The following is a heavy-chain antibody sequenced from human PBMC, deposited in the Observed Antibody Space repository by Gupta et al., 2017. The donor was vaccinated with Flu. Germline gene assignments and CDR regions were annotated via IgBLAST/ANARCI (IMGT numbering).Heavy chain of an antibody. V-gene: IGHV3-33*01. J-gene: IGHJ4*02. Sequence: QVQLEESGGGVVQPGRSLRLSCAASGFTFNFFAMHWLRQAPGKGLEWVTTVWYDGSNKYYADSVKGRFTIFRDNSKNSLYLQMISLRVEDTAVYYCARGHNFGPFDYWGQGALVIVSS. D-gene: IGHD3-3*01. CDR3: ARGHNFGPFDY. CDR1: GFTFNFFA. CDR2: VWYDGSNK.